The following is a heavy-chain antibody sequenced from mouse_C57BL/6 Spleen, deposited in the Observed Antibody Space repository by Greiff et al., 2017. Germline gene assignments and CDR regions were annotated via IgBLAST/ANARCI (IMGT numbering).Heavy chain of an antibody. V-gene: IGHV1-4*01. Sequence: QVQLQQSGAELARPGASVKMSCKASGYTFTSYTMNWVKQRPGQGLEWIGYLNPSSGYTNYNQKFKDKATLTADKASSTAYMQLSSLTSEASAVYYCASSRLDYYGSSYDFGYWGHGTTLTVSS. CDR1: GYTFTSYT. CDR2: LNPSSGYT. D-gene: IGHD1-1*01. CDR3: ASSRLDYYGSSYDFGY. J-gene: IGHJ2*01.